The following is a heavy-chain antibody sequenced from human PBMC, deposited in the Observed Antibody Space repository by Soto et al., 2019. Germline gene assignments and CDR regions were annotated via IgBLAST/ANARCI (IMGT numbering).Heavy chain of an antibody. V-gene: IGHV1-46*01. J-gene: IGHJ5*02. D-gene: IGHD3-16*02. CDR3: ARSSAGVFGIIIEGPTWLAP. CDR1: ADTFTSYY. CDR2: INPNGGST. Sequence: VQLVQSGAEVKKPGASVKLSCKAPADTFTSYYIHWVRQAPGHGLEWMGIINPNGGSTRFAQTFQGTITMTRATSTSTVYMELRSLRSEDTAIYYCARSSAGVFGIIIEGPTWLAPWGQGSLVTVSS.